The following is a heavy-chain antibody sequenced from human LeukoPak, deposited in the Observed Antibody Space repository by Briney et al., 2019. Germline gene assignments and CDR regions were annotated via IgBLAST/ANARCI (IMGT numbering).Heavy chain of an antibody. CDR1: GFTFSSYS. D-gene: IGHD5-18*01. V-gene: IGHV3-21*01. J-gene: IGHJ4*02. Sequence: KPGGSLRLSCAASGFTFSSYSMNWVRQAPGKGLEWVSSISSSSSYIYYADSVKGRFTISRDKAKNSLYLQMNSLRAEDTAVYYCARGTAMVFDYFDYWGQGTLVTVSS. CDR3: ARGTAMVFDYFDY. CDR2: ISSSSSYI.